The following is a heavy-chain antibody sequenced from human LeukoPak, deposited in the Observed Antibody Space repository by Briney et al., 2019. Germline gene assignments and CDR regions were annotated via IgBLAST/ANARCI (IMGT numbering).Heavy chain of an antibody. CDR2: IYHSGST. V-gene: IGHV4-30-2*01. CDR1: GGSISSGGYY. Sequence: PSETLSLTCTVSGGSISSGGYYWSWIRQPPGKGLEWIGYIYHSGSTYYNPSLKSRVTISVDRSKNQFSLKLSSVTAADTAVYYCARAGRGASGGDEYYFDYWGQGTLVTVSS. CDR3: ARAGRGASGGDEYYFDY. J-gene: IGHJ4*02. D-gene: IGHD2-21*01.